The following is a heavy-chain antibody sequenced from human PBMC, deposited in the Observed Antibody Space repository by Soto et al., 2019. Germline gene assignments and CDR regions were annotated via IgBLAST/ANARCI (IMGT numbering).Heavy chain of an antibody. CDR2: IKQDGSEK. Sequence: GGSLRLSCAASGFTFSSYWMSWVRQAPGKGLEWVANIKQDGSEKYYVDSVKGRFTISRDNAKNSLYLQMNSLRAEDTAVYYCASIPPSGYSSSWYLDYYYYGMDVWGQGTTVTVSS. V-gene: IGHV3-7*05. CDR1: GFTFSSYW. J-gene: IGHJ6*02. CDR3: ASIPPSGYSSSWYLDYYYYGMDV. D-gene: IGHD6-13*01.